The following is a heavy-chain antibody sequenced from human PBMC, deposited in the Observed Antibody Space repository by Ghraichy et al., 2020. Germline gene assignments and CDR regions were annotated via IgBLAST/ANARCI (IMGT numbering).Heavy chain of an antibody. CDR3: ASRGRGYSLYFYGLDI. V-gene: IGHV4-59*08. CDR2: VYYNGST. J-gene: IGHJ6*02. D-gene: IGHD5-18*01. CDR1: GCSIRTYY. Sequence: GSLRLSCAVSGCSIRTYYWHWVRHPPGKGLEWIGYVYYNGSTDFSPYLKSRATITLDTSKNKFSQRLTSVTAADTAVYYCASRGRGYSLYFYGLDIWGQGTTVTVSS.